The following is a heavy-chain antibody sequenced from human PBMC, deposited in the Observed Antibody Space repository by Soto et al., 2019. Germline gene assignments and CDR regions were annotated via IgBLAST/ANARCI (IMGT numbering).Heavy chain of an antibody. CDR1: GCTFSSDG. CDR2: ISYDGSNK. CDR3: AKDFYDSSGYYDY. D-gene: IGHD3-22*01. Sequence: PGGSLRLSCAASGCTFSSDGMHWVRQAPGKGLEWVAVISYDGSNKYYADSVKGRFTISRDNSKNTLYLQMNSLRDEDTAVYYCAKDFYDSSGYYDYWGQGTLVTVSS. V-gene: IGHV3-30*18. J-gene: IGHJ4*02.